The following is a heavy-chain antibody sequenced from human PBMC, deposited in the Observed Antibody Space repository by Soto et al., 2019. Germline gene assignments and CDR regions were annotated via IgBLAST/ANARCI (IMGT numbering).Heavy chain of an antibody. CDR3: ARVSAVSAEYYFDS. CDR1: GASVTSTGYY. CDR2: ILHNGNA. Sequence: QVQLRESGPGLMRPSQTLSLTCTVSGASVTSTGYYWTWIRQSPGKGLEWLGYILHNGNADYSPSLETRLSISLDSSKNQFSLKVNSVSAADTAIYFCARVSAVSAEYYFDSWGQGALVTVSS. V-gene: IGHV4-30-4*01. D-gene: IGHD6-19*01. J-gene: IGHJ4*02.